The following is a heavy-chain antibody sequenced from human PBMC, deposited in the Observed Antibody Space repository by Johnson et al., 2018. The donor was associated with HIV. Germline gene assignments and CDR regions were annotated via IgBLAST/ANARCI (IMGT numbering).Heavy chain of an antibody. Sequence: QVQLVESGGGLVQPGGSLRLSCAASGFTFSSYGMHWVRQAPGKGLEWVAVISYDGSNKYYADSVKGRFTISRDNSKNTLYLQMNSLRADDTAVYYCARAYSYGAFDIWGQGTRVTVSS. J-gene: IGHJ3*02. V-gene: IGHV3-30*03. D-gene: IGHD5-18*01. CDR2: ISYDGSNK. CDR1: GFTFSSYG. CDR3: ARAYSYGAFDI.